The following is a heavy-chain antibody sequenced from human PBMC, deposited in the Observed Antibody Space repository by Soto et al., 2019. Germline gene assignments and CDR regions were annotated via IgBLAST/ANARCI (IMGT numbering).Heavy chain of an antibody. CDR2: ISSSSSTI. Sequence: PGGSLRLSCAASGFTFSSYSMNWVRQAPGKGLEWVSYISSSSSTIYYADSVKGRFTISRDNAKNSLYLQMNSLRDEDTAVYYCARDADYYDSSGYYESPFDYWGQGTLVTVSS. CDR1: GFTFSSYS. D-gene: IGHD3-22*01. CDR3: ARDADYYDSSGYYESPFDY. J-gene: IGHJ4*02. V-gene: IGHV3-48*02.